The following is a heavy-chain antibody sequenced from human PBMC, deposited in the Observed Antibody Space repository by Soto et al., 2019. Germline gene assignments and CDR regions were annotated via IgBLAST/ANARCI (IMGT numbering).Heavy chain of an antibody. J-gene: IGHJ6*02. CDR2: IIPIFGTE. V-gene: IGHV1-69*01. Sequence: QVQLVQSGAEVKKPGSSVRVSCKASGGTFSSYAISWVRQAPGQGLEWMGGIIPIFGTENYAQKFQGRVTITADESTSTAYMKLSSLRSEDTAVYYCARDRIAGSKYYYGMDVWCQGTTVTVSS. D-gene: IGHD6-13*01. CDR1: GGTFSSYA. CDR3: ARDRIAGSKYYYGMDV.